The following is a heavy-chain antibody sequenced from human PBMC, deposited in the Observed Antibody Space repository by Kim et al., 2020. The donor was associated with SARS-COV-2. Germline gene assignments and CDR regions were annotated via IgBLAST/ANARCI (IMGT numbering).Heavy chain of an antibody. V-gene: IGHV4-39*07. D-gene: IGHD3-10*01. Sequence: SETLSLTCSVSGGSISVSSYYWGWIRQSPGQGPEWIGTITYNGDTYYNSSLKSRVTMSGDTSKNQFSLRLGSVTAADTALYFCARAVRFSGWFDPWGQGTQVTVSS. CDR3: ARAVRFSGWFDP. CDR2: ITYNGDT. CDR1: GGSISVSSYY. J-gene: IGHJ5*02.